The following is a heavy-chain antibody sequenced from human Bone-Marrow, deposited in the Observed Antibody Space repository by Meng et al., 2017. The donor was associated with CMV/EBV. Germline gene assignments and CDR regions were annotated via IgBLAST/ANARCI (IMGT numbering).Heavy chain of an antibody. CDR2: IYSGGSST. D-gene: IGHD4-11*01. J-gene: IGHJ4*02. CDR3: AKEGYSNYFDY. CDR1: GFTFSSYA. Sequence: GGSLRLSCAASGFTFSSYAMCWVRQAPGKGLEWVSVIYSGGSSTYYADSVKGRFTISRDNSKNTLYLQMNSLRAEDTAVYYCAKEGYSNYFDYWGQGTLVTVSS. V-gene: IGHV3-23*03.